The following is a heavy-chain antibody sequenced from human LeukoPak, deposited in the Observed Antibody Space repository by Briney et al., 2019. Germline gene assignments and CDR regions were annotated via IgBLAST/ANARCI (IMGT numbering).Heavy chain of an antibody. CDR2: INPNSGGT. CDR1: GYTFTSYA. Sequence: ASVKVSCKASGYTFTSYAMHWVRQAPGQGLEWMGWINPNSGGTNYAQKFQGWVTMTRDTSISTAYMELSRLRSDDTAVYYCARTPYCSGGSCYGEAYYYYYGMDVWGQGTTVTVSS. J-gene: IGHJ6*02. CDR3: ARTPYCSGGSCYGEAYYYYYGMDV. V-gene: IGHV1-2*04. D-gene: IGHD2-15*01.